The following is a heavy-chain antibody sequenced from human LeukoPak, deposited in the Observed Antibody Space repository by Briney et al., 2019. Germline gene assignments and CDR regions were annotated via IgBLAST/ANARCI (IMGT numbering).Heavy chain of an antibody. D-gene: IGHD1-14*01. CDR2: ILHDGSNK. CDR3: AKEIGTLYYYFYYGMDV. CDR1: GFTFSNYD. V-gene: IGHV3-30*18. Sequence: GGSLRLSCAASGFTFSNYDIHWVRQAPGKGLEWAAVILHDGSNKYYADSVKGRFTISRDNFKTTVYLQMNSLRAEDTAVYYCAKEIGTLYYYFYYGMDVWGQGTTVTVSS. J-gene: IGHJ6*02.